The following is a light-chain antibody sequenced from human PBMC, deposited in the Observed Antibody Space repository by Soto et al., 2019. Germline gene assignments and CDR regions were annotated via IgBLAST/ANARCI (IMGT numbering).Light chain of an antibody. CDR2: GAS. Sequence: EIVLTQSQCTLSLSPGERSTLSCISSQSISSTSLAWYQQKPGQAPRLLIYGASTRATGIPDRFSGSESGTDFTLTISRLEPEDFVVYYCQQYGNSPFTFGQGTRLEIK. CDR1: QSISSTS. J-gene: IGKJ5*01. CDR3: QQYGNSPFT. V-gene: IGKV3-20*01.